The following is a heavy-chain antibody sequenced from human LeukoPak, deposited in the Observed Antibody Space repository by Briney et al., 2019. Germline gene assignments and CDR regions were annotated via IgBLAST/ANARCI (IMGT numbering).Heavy chain of an antibody. CDR1: GGSLSGYY. J-gene: IGHJ4*02. Sequence: SETLSLTCAVYGGSLSGYYWSWIRQPPGKGLEWSGEINHSGTTNYNPSLKSRVTISVDTSKTQFSLKLSSVPAADTAVYYCASGSADGPYYYDSSGYYYDYWGQGTLVTVSS. D-gene: IGHD3-22*01. V-gene: IGHV4-34*01. CDR2: INHSGTT. CDR3: ASGSADGPYYYDSSGYYYDY.